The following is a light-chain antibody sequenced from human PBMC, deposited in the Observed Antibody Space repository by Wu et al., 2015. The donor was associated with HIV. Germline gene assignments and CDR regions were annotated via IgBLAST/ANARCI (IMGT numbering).Light chain of an antibody. V-gene: IGKV3-15*01. CDR2: DAS. Sequence: EIVLTQSPATLSVSPGGRVTLSCRASQIIATNLAWYQQKPGQPPRLLIYDASTRATGFPARFSGSGSGTEFTLTINSMQSEDFAVYYCQQYKWWPAWTFGQGTKVEIK. CDR1: QIIATN. CDR3: QQYKWWPAWT. J-gene: IGKJ1*01.